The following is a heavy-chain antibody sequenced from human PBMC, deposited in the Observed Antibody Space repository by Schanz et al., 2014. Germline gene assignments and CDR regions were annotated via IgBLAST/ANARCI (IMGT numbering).Heavy chain of an antibody. CDR1: GFSFVDAW. CDR2: IKKDGSEK. Sequence: EVQVVESGGGLVQPGGSLRLSCAASGFSFVDAWMSWVRQAPGRGLEWVATIKKDGSEKYNVDAVKGRFTISRDNAENSVYLEMKSLRAEDTAVYHCAKDLPAVAVAPLMTGLYDSWGQGTLVTVTS. J-gene: IGHJ4*02. CDR3: AKDLPAVAVAPLMTGLYDS. V-gene: IGHV3-7*01. D-gene: IGHD6-19*01.